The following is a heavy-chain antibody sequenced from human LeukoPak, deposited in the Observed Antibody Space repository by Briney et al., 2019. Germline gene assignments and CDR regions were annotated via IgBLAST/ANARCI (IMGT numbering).Heavy chain of an antibody. CDR3: ANHRASGYDAFDI. D-gene: IGHD3-3*01. V-gene: IGHV3-9*01. CDR1: GFTFDDYA. CDR2: ISWNSGTI. J-gene: IGHJ3*02. Sequence: GRSLRLSCAASGFTFDDYAMHWVRHAPGKGVERVSGISWNSGTIGYADSVKGRFTISRDNAKNSLYLQMNSLRAEDRALYYCANHRASGYDAFDIWGQGTMVTVSS.